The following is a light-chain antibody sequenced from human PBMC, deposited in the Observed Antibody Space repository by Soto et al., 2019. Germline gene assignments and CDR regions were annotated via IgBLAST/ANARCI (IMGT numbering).Light chain of an antibody. CDR1: QSVSTN. CDR2: GAS. Sequence: EIVMTQSPASLSVPPGERATLSCRASQSVSTNFAWYLQKPGQAPSLLIYGASTRATAVPARFTASGAGTEFALSSSSLQSDDFGVYYCQQYDTWPRTFGQGTKVEIK. J-gene: IGKJ1*01. V-gene: IGKV3-15*01. CDR3: QQYDTWPRT.